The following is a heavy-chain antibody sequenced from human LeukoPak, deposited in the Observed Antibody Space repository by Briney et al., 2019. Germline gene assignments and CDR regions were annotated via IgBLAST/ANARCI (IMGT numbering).Heavy chain of an antibody. J-gene: IGHJ3*02. CDR1: GFTFGKYA. V-gene: IGHV3-23*01. Sequence: PGGSLRLSCAASGFTFGKYAMNWVRQAPGKGLEWVSVVEGGGGAYYTDFVRGRFTISRDNSKNTLSLKMNSLRPEDTAVYYCVKDSWSGNNIYDPFDMWGQGTMVTVSS. CDR3: VKDSWSGNNIYDPFDM. D-gene: IGHD1-26*01. CDR2: VEGGGGA.